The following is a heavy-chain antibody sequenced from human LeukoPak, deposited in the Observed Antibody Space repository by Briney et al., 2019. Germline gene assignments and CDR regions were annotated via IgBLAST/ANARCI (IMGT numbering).Heavy chain of an antibody. Sequence: SETLSLTCTVSGGSISSGGYYWSWIRQHPGKGLEWIGYIYYSGSTYYNPSLKSRVTISVDTSKNQFSLKLSSVTAADTAVYYCARCLYQYWYFDLWGRGTLVTVSS. CDR3: ARCLYQYWYFDL. CDR1: GGSISSGGYY. D-gene: IGHD2-2*01. V-gene: IGHV4-31*03. CDR2: IYYSGST. J-gene: IGHJ2*01.